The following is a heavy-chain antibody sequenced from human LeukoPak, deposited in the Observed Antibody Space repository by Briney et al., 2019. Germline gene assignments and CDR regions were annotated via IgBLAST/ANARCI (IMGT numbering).Heavy chain of an antibody. CDR2: INHSGST. D-gene: IGHD2-2*01. V-gene: IGHV4-34*01. J-gene: IGHJ5*02. CDR1: GGSFSGYY. Sequence: ASETLSLTCAVYGGSFSGYYWSWIRQPPGKGLEWIGEINHSGSTNYNPSLKSRVTISVDTSKNQFSLKLSSVTAADTAVYYCARHILRSTSSPFDPWGQGTLVTVSS. CDR3: ARHILRSTSSPFDP.